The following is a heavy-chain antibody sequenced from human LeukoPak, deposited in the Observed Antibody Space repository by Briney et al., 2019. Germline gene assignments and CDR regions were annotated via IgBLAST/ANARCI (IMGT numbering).Heavy chain of an antibody. J-gene: IGHJ5*02. CDR1: GYTFTSYY. Sequence: ASVKVSCKASGYTFTSYYMHWVRQAPGQGLEWMGIINPSGGSTSYAQKFQGRVTMTRDTSTSTVYMELSSLRSEDTAVYYCARAFLIAAAGGWFDPWGQGTLVTVSS. CDR3: ARAFLIAAAGGWFDP. V-gene: IGHV1-46*01. CDR2: INPSGGST. D-gene: IGHD6-13*01.